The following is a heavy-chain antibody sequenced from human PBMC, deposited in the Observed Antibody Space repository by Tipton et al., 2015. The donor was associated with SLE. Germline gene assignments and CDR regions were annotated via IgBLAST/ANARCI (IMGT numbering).Heavy chain of an antibody. Sequence: TLSLTCAVYGGSFSGYYWSWIRQPPGKGLEWIGEINHSGSTNYNPSLKSRVTISVDTSKNQFSLKLSSVTAPDTAGYYCARVGSLTVRRYFDLWGRGTLVTVSS. CDR3: ARVGSLTVRRYFDL. CDR2: INHSGST. J-gene: IGHJ2*01. V-gene: IGHV4-34*01. D-gene: IGHD4-11*01. CDR1: GGSFSGYY.